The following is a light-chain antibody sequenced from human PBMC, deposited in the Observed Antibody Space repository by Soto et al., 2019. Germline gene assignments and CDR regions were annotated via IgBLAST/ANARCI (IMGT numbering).Light chain of an antibody. V-gene: IGKV1-5*03. CDR3: QQYDTFPLA. J-gene: IGKJ4*01. Sequence: DIQMTQSPSTLSTSVGDRVTITCRASQTVNSYLAWYQVKPGKAPKLLMYRASILQSGVPSRFSGSGSGTEFTLTISSLEPDDFATYYCQQYDTFPLALGGGTKVEIK. CDR2: RAS. CDR1: QTVNSY.